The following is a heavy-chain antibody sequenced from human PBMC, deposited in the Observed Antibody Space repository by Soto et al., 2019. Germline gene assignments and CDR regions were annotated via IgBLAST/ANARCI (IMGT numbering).Heavy chain of an antibody. D-gene: IGHD3-22*01. Sequence: QVQLVQSGAEVKKPGASVKVSCKASGYTFTSYAMHWVRQAPGQRLEWMGWINAGNGNTKYSQKFQGRVTITRDTSASTAYMELISLRSEDTALYYCARSIVVVTSFDYWGQGTLVTVSS. CDR1: GYTFTSYA. J-gene: IGHJ4*02. V-gene: IGHV1-3*01. CDR2: INAGNGNT. CDR3: ARSIVVVTSFDY.